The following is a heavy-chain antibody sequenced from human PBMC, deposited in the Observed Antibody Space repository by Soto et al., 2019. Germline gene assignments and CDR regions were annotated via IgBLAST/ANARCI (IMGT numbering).Heavy chain of an antibody. CDR3: ARYLIVRSSSIEY. V-gene: IGHV4-39*01. CDR2: IYYSGST. J-gene: IGHJ4*02. D-gene: IGHD3-10*01. Sequence: SETLSLTCAVSGGSISSSSYYWGWIRQPPGKGLEWIGSIYYSGSTYYNPSLKSRVTISVDTSKNQFSLKLSSVTAADTAVYYCARYLIVRSSSIEYWGQGTLVTVSS. CDR1: GGSISSSSYY.